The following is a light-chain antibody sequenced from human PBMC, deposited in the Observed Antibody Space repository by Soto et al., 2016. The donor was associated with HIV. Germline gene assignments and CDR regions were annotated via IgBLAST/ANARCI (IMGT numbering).Light chain of an antibody. CDR2: AAS. V-gene: IGKV1-8*01. Sequence: ATRMTQSPTSLSASTGDRVTITCRASESISSSLAWYQLKPGKAPKLLIYAASTLQSGVPSRFSGSGSGTDFTLTITWPQSEDFATYSCQQYYSYPFTFGPGTKVEIK. CDR3: QQYYSYPFT. J-gene: IGKJ3*01. CDR1: ESISSS.